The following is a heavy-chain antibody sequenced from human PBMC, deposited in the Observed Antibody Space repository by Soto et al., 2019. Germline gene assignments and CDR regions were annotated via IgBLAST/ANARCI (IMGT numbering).Heavy chain of an antibody. CDR1: GDSISNLDYF. V-gene: IGHV4-30-4*01. J-gene: IGHJ5*01. CDR2: IYKSATT. Sequence: PSETLSLTCSVSGDSISNLDYFWAWIRQPPGQALEYIGYIYKSATTYYNPSFESRVALSVDTSKSQSSLNVTSVPAADTAVYFCARGRYCLTGSCFPNWFDSWGQGALVTVSS. CDR3: ARGRYCLTGSCFPNWFDS. D-gene: IGHD2-15*01.